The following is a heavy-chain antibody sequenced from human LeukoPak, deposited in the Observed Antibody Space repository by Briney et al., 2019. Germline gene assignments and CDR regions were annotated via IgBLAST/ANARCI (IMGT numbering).Heavy chain of an antibody. CDR3: ARADKGGYYDY. CDR2: IGTSADT. CDR1: GFTFSTSD. J-gene: IGHJ4*02. Sequence: PGGSLRLSCAASGFTFSTSDMRWVRQAAGKSLEWVSAIGTSADTYYPGSVKGRFTISRENAKNSLYLQMNSLRAGDTAVYYCARADKGGYYDYWGQGTLVTVSS. V-gene: IGHV3-13*01. D-gene: IGHD3-22*01.